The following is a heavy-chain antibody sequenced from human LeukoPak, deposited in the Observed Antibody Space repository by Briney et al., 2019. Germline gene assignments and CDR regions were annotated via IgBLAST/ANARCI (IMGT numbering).Heavy chain of an antibody. CDR3: ARDQSSAFDH. J-gene: IGHJ4*02. CDR1: GFTFSSYG. Sequence: GGSLRLSCAASGFTFSSYGMHWVRQAPGKGLEWEAFIWYDGSNKFYADSVKGRFTISRDNSKNTLYLQMNSLRAEDTAVYYCARDQSSAFDHWGQGTLVTVSS. CDR2: IWYDGSNK. D-gene: IGHD3-22*01. V-gene: IGHV3-33*01.